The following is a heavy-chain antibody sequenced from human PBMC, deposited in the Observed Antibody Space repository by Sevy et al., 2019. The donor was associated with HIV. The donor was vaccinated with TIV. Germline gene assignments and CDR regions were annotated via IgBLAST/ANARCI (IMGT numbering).Heavy chain of an antibody. CDR2: TGGRGGAT. Sequence: GGSLRLSCAASGFPFSSYAMNWVRQGPGEGLEWVSATGGRGGATYYADSVKGRFTISRDNSKNTLYLQMDSLRAEDTAVYYCAKDVVAVVGYAFDVWGQGTMVTVSS. CDR3: AKDVVAVVGYAFDV. V-gene: IGHV3-23*01. CDR1: GFPFSSYA. J-gene: IGHJ3*01. D-gene: IGHD2-15*01.